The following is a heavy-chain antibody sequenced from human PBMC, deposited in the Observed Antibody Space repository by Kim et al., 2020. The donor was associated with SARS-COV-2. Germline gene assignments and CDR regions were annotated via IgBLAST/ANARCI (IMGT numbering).Heavy chain of an antibody. CDR3: AATTYYYGSGSPAPLFC. V-gene: IGHV1-58*01. D-gene: IGHD3-10*01. Sequence: SVKVSCKASGFTFTSSAVQWVRQARGQRLEWIGWIVVGSGNTNYAQKFQERVTITRDMSTSTAYMELSSLRSEDTAVYYCAATTYYYGSGSPAPLFCWGQGTLVTVSS. J-gene: IGHJ4*02. CDR2: IVVGSGNT. CDR1: GFTFTSSA.